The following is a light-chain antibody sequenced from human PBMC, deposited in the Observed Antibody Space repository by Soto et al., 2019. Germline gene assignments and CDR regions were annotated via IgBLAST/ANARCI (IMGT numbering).Light chain of an antibody. Sequence: IVLTQSPCTLSLSPGKRATLSCRASQSVSSSYLAWYQQKPGQAPRIVIFGASGRATGIPDRFSGSGSGTDVTLTISRLEPEDFAVYYCQQYGSLSWTFGQGTKVDIK. CDR3: QQYGSLSWT. CDR2: GAS. J-gene: IGKJ1*01. V-gene: IGKV3-20*01. CDR1: QSVSSSY.